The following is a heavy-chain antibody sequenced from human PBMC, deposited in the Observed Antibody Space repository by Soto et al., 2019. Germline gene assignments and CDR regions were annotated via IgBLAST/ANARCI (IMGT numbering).Heavy chain of an antibody. J-gene: IGHJ5*02. CDR2: ISYSGSSK. CDR1: GFTFSDYY. D-gene: IGHD2-15*01. CDR3: ARGQYCSGGTCYVVGWFDP. V-gene: IGHV3-11*01. Sequence: QVQLVESGGGLVKPGGSLRLSCAASGFTFSDYYMSWIRQAPGKGLEWVSYISYSGSSKYYADSVKGRFTISRDNAKSSVYLQMNTLRAEDTAVYYCARGQYCSGGTCYVVGWFDPWGQGTLVTVSS.